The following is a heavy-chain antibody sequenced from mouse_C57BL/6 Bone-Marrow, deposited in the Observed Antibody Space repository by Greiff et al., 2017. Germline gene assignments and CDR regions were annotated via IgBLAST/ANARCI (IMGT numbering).Heavy chain of an antibody. V-gene: IGHV1-59*01. Sequence: QVQLQQSGAELVRPGTSVKLSCKASGYTFTSYWMHWVKQRPGQGLEWIGVIDPSDSYTNYNQKFKGKATLTVDTSSSTAYMQLSSLTSEDSAVYYCARLTGTAYWGQGTLVTVSA. D-gene: IGHD4-1*01. CDR3: ARLTGTAY. CDR2: IDPSDSYT. J-gene: IGHJ3*01. CDR1: GYTFTSYW.